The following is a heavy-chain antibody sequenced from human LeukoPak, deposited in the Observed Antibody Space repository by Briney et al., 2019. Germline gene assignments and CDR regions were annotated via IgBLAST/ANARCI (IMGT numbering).Heavy chain of an antibody. CDR2: IYYSGST. Sequence: SETLSLTCTVSGGSISSGGYYWSWIRQHPGKGLEWIGYIYYSGSTYYNPSLKSRVTISVDTSKNQFSLKLSSVTAADTAVYYCAKGFNGGYSYGRHYYYYMDVWGKGTTVTVSS. D-gene: IGHD5-18*01. J-gene: IGHJ6*03. CDR3: AKGFNGGYSYGRHYYYYMDV. CDR1: GGSISSGGYY. V-gene: IGHV4-31*03.